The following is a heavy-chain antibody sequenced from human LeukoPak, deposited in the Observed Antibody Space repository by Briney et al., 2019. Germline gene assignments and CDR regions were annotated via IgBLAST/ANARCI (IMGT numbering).Heavy chain of an antibody. CDR2: IYTSGST. CDR3: ARELEVRGVTMAAFDY. J-gene: IGHJ4*02. Sequence: PSETLSLTCTVSGGSISSGSYYWSWIRQPAGKGLEWIGRIYTSGSTNYNPSLKSRVTISVDTSKNQFSLKLSSVTAAVTAVYYCARELEVRGVTMAAFDYWGQGTLVTVSS. CDR1: GGSISSGSYY. D-gene: IGHD3-10*01. V-gene: IGHV4-61*02.